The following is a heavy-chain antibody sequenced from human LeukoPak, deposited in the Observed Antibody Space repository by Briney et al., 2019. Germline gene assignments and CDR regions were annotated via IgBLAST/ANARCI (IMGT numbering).Heavy chain of an antibody. V-gene: IGHV1-2*02. CDR3: ARVGGYTTDMDV. J-gene: IGHJ6*03. Sequence: GASVKVSCKASGYTFTGYYMHWVRQAPGQGLEWMGWINPNNGGTNYAQKFQGRVTMTRDTSISTAYMELSRLRSDDTAVYYCARVGGYTTDMDVWGKGTTVTISS. CDR1: GYTFTGYY. D-gene: IGHD5-18*01. CDR2: INPNNGGT.